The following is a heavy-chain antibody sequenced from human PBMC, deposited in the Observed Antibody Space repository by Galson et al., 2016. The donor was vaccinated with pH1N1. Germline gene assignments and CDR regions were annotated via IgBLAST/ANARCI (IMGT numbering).Heavy chain of an antibody. CDR2: ISPGSTKT. J-gene: IGHJ4*02. D-gene: IGHD1-26*01. CDR3: ARDLMGGTYAADY. CDR1: GYTFTRYG. V-gene: IGHV1-3*01. Sequence: KVSCKASGYTFTRYGMHWVRQAPGQSLEWMGWISPGSTKTKYSQKFQGRVTVTRDSSATTAYMELSSLTFEDTAVYYCARDLMGGTYAADYWGQGAQVTVS.